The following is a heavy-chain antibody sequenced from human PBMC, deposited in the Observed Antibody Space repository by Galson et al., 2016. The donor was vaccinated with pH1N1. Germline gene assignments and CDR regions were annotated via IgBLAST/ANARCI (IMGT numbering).Heavy chain of an antibody. D-gene: IGHD3-10*01. J-gene: IGHJ4*02. CDR1: GGSISSSIYS. Sequence: TLSLTCTVSGGSISSSIYSWNWLRQPAGKGLEWIGRLYTSGTTTYNPSLESRVSISVDTSKNQFSLRLSSVTAADTAVYFCARDRVSLTGMFDYWGQGALVTVSS. CDR3: ARDRVSLTGMFDY. CDR2: LYTSGTT. V-gene: IGHV4-61*02.